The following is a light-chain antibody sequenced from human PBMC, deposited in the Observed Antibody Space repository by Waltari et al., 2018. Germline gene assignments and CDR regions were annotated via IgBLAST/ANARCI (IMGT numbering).Light chain of an antibody. J-gene: IGKJ4*01. Sequence: DIQMTQSPSAMSASVGDRVTITCWASQNISNYLAWFQQKPGKVPKRLIYVASRLQSGVPSRFSGSGFGTEFTLTISSLQPEDFATYYCLQHNSYPLTFGGGTKVEIK. CDR1: QNISNY. CDR3: LQHNSYPLT. V-gene: IGKV1-17*03. CDR2: VAS.